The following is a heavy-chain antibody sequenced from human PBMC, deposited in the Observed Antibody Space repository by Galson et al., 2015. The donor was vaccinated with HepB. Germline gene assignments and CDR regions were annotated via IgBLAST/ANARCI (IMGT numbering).Heavy chain of an antibody. D-gene: IGHD6-19*01. CDR3: ARVGSGWCFDY. J-gene: IGHJ4*02. CDR2: INSDGSST. Sequence: SLRLSCAASGFTFSSYWVHWVRQAPGKGLVWVSRINSDGSSTSYADSVKGRFTISRDNAKNTLYLQMNSLRAEDTAVYYCARVGSGWCFDYWGQGTPVTVSS. V-gene: IGHV3-74*01. CDR1: GFTFSSYW.